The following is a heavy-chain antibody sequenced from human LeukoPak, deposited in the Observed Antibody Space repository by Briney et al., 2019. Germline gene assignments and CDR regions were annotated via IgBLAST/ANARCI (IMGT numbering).Heavy chain of an antibody. J-gene: IGHJ4*02. Sequence: GASVKVSCKVSGYTLTELSMHWVRQAPGKGLEWMGGFDPEDGETIYAQKFQGRVTMTEDTSTDTAYMELSSLRSEDMAVYYCATPHGWLRRGIFDYWGQGTLVTVSS. CDR2: FDPEDGET. D-gene: IGHD5-12*01. CDR1: GYTLTELS. V-gene: IGHV1-24*01. CDR3: ATPHGWLRRGIFDY.